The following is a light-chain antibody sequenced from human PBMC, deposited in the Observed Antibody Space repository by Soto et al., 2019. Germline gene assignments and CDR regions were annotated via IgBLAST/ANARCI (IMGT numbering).Light chain of an antibody. Sequence: QSALTQPASVSGSPGQSITISCTGTSSDVGGYNYVSWYQQHPGKAPKLMIYDVSNRPSGVSNRFSGSKSVNTASLTISGLQAEDEADYYCSSSTSSSTVVFGGGTKLT. CDR1: SSDVGGYNY. J-gene: IGLJ3*02. V-gene: IGLV2-14*01. CDR2: DVS. CDR3: SSSTSSSTVV.